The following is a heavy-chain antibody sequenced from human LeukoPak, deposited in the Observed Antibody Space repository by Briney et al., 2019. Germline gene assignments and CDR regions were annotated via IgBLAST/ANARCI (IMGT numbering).Heavy chain of an antibody. Sequence: GGSLRLSCAASGFTFANFWMHWVRQALGKGLVWVSRISPDGSSTTYADSVKGRFTVSRDNAKNTLYLQMDSLRAEDTAVYHCARLTVTGTNYWGQGTLVTVSS. V-gene: IGHV3-74*01. CDR3: ARLTVTGTNY. CDR2: ISPDGSST. J-gene: IGHJ4*02. D-gene: IGHD6-19*01. CDR1: GFTFANFW.